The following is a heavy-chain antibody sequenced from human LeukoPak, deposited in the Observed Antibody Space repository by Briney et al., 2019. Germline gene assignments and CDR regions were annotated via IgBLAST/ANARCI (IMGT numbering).Heavy chain of an antibody. D-gene: IGHD6-13*01. CDR3: ARDPPAVARNTYA. Sequence: PGGSLRLSCAASGFTVSNNYMNWVRQAPGKGLEWVSLIYSGGDTSYADSVKGRFTVSRDHSKNTLYLQMNSLRAEDTAVYYCARDPPAVARNTYAWGQGTLVIVSS. J-gene: IGHJ5*02. CDR2: IYSGGDT. V-gene: IGHV3-66*01. CDR1: GFTVSNNY.